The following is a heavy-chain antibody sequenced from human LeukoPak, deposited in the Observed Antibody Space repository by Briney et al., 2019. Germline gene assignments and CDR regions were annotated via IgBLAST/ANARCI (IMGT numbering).Heavy chain of an antibody. V-gene: IGHV3-48*01. Sequence: GGSLRLSCAASGFNYTSYTMNWVRQAPGMGLEWLSYISATRGITYYADSVKGRFTISRDNAKNSLSLQMDSLRAEDTAVYYCVRGSLASGVVVYYYYYLDVWGKGTTVTVSS. CDR3: VRGSLASGVVVYYYYYLDV. CDR2: ISATRGIT. CDR1: GFNYTSYT. J-gene: IGHJ6*03. D-gene: IGHD3-3*01.